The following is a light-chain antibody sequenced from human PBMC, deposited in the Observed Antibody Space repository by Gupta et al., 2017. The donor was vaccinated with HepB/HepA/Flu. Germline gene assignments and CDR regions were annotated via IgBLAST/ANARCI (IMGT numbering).Light chain of an antibody. V-gene: IGKV4-1*01. CDR2: WAS. Sequence: DIVMTQEEEYWEGYLGERDTINCKSSQSVLYSSNNKNYLAWYQQKPGQPPKLLIYWASTRESGVPDRFSGSGSGTDFTLTISSLQAEDVAVYYCQQYYSTPLTFGPGTKVDIK. J-gene: IGKJ3*01. CDR1: QSVLYSSNNKNY. CDR3: QQYYSTPLT.